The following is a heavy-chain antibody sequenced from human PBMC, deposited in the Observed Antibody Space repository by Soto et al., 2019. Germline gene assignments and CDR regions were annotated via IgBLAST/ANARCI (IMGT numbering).Heavy chain of an antibody. V-gene: IGHV1-69*02. CDR1: GGTFSSYT. J-gene: IGHJ6*02. CDR3: ARGRGAHRDYGDYVAEYYGMDV. Sequence: QVQLVQSGAEVKKPGSSVKVSCKASGGTFSSYTISWVRQAPGQGLEWMGRIIPILGIANYAQKFQGRVTIPAEKSTSTAYMGLRSLRTEDTAVYYCARGRGAHRDYGDYVAEYYGMDVWGQGTTVTVSS. D-gene: IGHD4-17*01. CDR2: IIPILGIA.